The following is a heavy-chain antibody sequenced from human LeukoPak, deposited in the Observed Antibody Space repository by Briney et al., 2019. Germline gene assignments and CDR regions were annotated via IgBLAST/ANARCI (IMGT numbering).Heavy chain of an antibody. Sequence: SETLSLTCTVSGGSISSSSYYWGWIRQPPGKGLEWIGSIYYSGNTYYNPSLKSRVTISVDTSKNQFSLKLSSVTAADTAVYYCARLGWSSGYPVIDYWGQGTLVTVSS. V-gene: IGHV4-39*07. D-gene: IGHD3-22*01. J-gene: IGHJ4*02. CDR1: GGSISSSSYY. CDR2: IYYSGNT. CDR3: ARLGWSSGYPVIDY.